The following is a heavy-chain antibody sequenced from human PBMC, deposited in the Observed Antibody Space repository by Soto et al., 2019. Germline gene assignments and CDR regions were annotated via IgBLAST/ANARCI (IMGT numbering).Heavy chain of an antibody. CDR2: IKSKTDGGTT. D-gene: IGHD3-10*01. Sequence: EVQLVESGGGLVKPGGSLRLSCAASGFTFSNAWMNWVRQAPGKGLEWVGRIKSKTDGGTTDYAAPVKGRFTISRDDSKNTLYLQMNSLKTEDTAVYYCTTNLPQLCYYYYGMDVWGQGTTVTVSS. CDR1: GFTFSNAW. J-gene: IGHJ6*02. CDR3: TTNLPQLCYYYYGMDV. V-gene: IGHV3-15*07.